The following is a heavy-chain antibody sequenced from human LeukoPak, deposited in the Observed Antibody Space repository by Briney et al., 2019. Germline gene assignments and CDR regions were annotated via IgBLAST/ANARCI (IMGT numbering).Heavy chain of an antibody. J-gene: IGHJ4*02. CDR3: ASVPTEGDYWGSWHFFDY. CDR2: IYYSGST. V-gene: IGHV4-39*07. CDR1: GGSISSSSYY. Sequence: PSETLSLTCTVSGGSISSSSYYWGWIRQPPGKGLEWIGSIYYSGSTYYNPSLKSRVTISVDTSKNQFSLKLSSVTAAGTAVYYCASVPTEGDYWGSWHFFDYWGQGTLVTVSS. D-gene: IGHD3-16*01.